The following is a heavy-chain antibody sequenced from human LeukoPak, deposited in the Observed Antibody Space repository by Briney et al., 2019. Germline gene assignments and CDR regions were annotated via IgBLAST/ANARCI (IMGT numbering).Heavy chain of an antibody. J-gene: IGHJ4*02. CDR1: GFTFSSYS. Sequence: GGSLRLSCAASGFTFSSYSMNWVRQVPGKGLEWVAVISYDGSNKYYADSVKGRFTISRDNSKNTLYLQMNSLRAEDTAVYYCARPPRYCTNGVCYGPFDYWGQGTLVTVSS. CDR3: ARPPRYCTNGVCYGPFDY. V-gene: IGHV3-30*03. CDR2: ISYDGSNK. D-gene: IGHD2-8*01.